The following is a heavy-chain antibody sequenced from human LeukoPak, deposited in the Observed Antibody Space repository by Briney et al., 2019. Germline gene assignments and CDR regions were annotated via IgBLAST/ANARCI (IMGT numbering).Heavy chain of an antibody. J-gene: IGHJ4*02. CDR1: GGSISNYY. CDR2: IYYTGST. Sequence: SETLPLTCTVSGGSISNYYWTWIRQPPGKGLEWIGYIYYTGSTNYNPSLKSRVTISVDTSKNQFSLKLNSVTAADTAVYFCARGGAWSDYWGQGALVTVSS. CDR3: ARGGAWSDY. D-gene: IGHD6-19*01. V-gene: IGHV4-59*01.